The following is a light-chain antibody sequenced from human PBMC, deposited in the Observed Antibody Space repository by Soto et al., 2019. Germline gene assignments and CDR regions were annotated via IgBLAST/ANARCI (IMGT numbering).Light chain of an antibody. Sequence: IVLTQSPGTLSLSPGERATLSCRASQSVSSSYLAWYQQKPGQAPRLLIYGASNRATGIPDRFSGSGSGTDFTLTISRLEPGDFAVYYCQQYVTSPPGTFGQGTKVEIK. V-gene: IGKV3-20*01. CDR2: GAS. CDR1: QSVSSSY. CDR3: QQYVTSPPGT. J-gene: IGKJ1*01.